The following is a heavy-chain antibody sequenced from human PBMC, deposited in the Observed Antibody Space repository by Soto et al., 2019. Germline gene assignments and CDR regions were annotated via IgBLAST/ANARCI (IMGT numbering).Heavy chain of an antibody. J-gene: IGHJ4*02. CDR1: GFSFSSAW. CDR3: ARDRAYSRFDY. D-gene: IGHD4-4*01. Sequence: HPGGSLRLSCAVSGFSFSSAWMTWIRQAPGKGLERVAIMNEDGSERYYVDSVKGRFTISRDNAKNALFLQMNSLRVEDTAVYFCARDRAYSRFDYWGQGSLVTVS. CDR2: MNEDGSER. V-gene: IGHV3-7*03.